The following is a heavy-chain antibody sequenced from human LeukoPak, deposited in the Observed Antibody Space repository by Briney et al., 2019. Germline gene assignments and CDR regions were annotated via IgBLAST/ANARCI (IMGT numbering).Heavy chain of an antibody. CDR2: IYHSGST. CDR1: GGSISSSNW. V-gene: IGHV4-4*02. CDR3: ARGFYTGIAAAQGYYFDY. Sequence: NPSGTLSLTCAVSGGSISSSNWWSWVRQPPGKGLEWIGEIYHSGSTNYNPSLKSRVTISVDTSKNQFSLKLSSVTAADTAVYYCARGFYTGIAAAQGYYFDYWGQGTLVTVSS. D-gene: IGHD6-13*01. J-gene: IGHJ4*02.